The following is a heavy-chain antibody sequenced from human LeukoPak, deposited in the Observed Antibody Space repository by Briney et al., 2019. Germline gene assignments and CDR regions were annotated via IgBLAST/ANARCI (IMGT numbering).Heavy chain of an antibody. CDR3: ARDRHGSSGWYGYYFDY. Sequence: PGGSLRLSCAASGFTFSSYWMTWVRQAPGKGLEWVATIKQDGSEKYYVDSVKGRFTISRDNAKNSLYLQMNSLRAEDTAVYYCARDRHGSSGWYGYYFDYWGQGTLVTVSS. D-gene: IGHD6-19*01. J-gene: IGHJ4*02. CDR2: IKQDGSEK. V-gene: IGHV3-7*04. CDR1: GFTFSSYW.